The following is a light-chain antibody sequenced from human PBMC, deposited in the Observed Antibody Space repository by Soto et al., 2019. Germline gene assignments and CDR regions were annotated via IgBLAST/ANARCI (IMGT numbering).Light chain of an antibody. J-gene: IGKJ4*01. CDR3: QQYYTNALT. CDR2: WAS. Sequence: DIVMTQSPDSLAVSLGERATINCKSSQSVLYSSNNKNYLAWYQQKPGQPPKLLIYWASTRESGVPDRFSGSGSGTDFTLTISSLQAEDVAVXXXQQYYTNALTFGGGTKVGVK. V-gene: IGKV4-1*01. CDR1: QSVLYSSNNKNY.